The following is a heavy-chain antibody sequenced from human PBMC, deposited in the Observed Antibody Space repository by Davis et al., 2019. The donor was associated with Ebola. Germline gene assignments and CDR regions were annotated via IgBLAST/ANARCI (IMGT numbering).Heavy chain of an antibody. D-gene: IGHD4-17*01. CDR3: TRHVPGDFWYFDL. CDR2: IYPGDSDT. Sequence: GESLKISCKGSGYSFTSYWIAWVRQMPGKGLEWMGIIYPGDSDTRYSPSFRGQVTISADKSFSTAYLQWSGLKASDTAMYHCTRHVPGDFWYFDLWGRGTLVTVSS. V-gene: IGHV5-51*01. CDR1: GYSFTSYW. J-gene: IGHJ2*01.